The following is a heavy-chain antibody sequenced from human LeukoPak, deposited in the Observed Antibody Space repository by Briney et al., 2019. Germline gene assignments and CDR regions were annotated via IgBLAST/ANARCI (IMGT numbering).Heavy chain of an antibody. CDR2: ISSGSGYT. Sequence: GGSLRLSCAASGFTFSDYYMSWIRQAPGKGLEWVSYISSGSGYTHYADSVKGRFTISRDNAKNSLYLQMSSLRVEDTAVYYCVREYSGYDFFDYWGQGSLVTVSS. CDR1: GFTFSDYY. J-gene: IGHJ4*02. CDR3: VREYSGYDFFDY. V-gene: IGHV3-11*06. D-gene: IGHD5-12*01.